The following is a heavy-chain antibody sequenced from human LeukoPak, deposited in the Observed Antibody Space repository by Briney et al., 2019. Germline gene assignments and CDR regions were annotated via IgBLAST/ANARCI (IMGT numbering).Heavy chain of an antibody. CDR2: ISDSGGRT. CDR1: GITLSNYG. J-gene: IGHJ4*02. V-gene: IGHV3-23*01. Sequence: PGGSLRLSCAASGITLSNYGMSWVRQAPGKGLEWVAGISDSGGRTNYADSVKGRFTISRENSKNTLYLQMNSLRAEDTAVYFCAKRGVVIRVILVGFHKEAYYFDSWGQGALVTVSS. D-gene: IGHD3-10*01. CDR3: AKRGVVIRVILVGFHKEAYYFDS.